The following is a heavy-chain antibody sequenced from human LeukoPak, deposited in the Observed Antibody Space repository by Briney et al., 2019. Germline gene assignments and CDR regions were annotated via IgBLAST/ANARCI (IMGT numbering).Heavy chain of an antibody. CDR1: GFTFSSYG. Sequence: GALRLSCAASGFTFSSYGMSWVRQAPGKGLEWVSAISGSGGSTYYADSVKGRFTISRDNSKNTLYLQMNSLRAEDTAVYYCAKVAHSIVVVPAAIGYWGQGTLVTVSS. CDR2: ISGSGGST. D-gene: IGHD2-2*02. J-gene: IGHJ4*02. CDR3: AKVAHSIVVVPAAIGY. V-gene: IGHV3-23*01.